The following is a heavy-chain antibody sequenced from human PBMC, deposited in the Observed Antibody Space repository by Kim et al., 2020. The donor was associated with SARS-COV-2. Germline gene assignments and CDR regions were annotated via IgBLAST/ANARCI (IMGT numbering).Heavy chain of an antibody. CDR1: GFTFSSYG. CDR2: IWYDGSNK. D-gene: IGHD1-1*01. CDR3: AKDREAGYYYFDY. Sequence: GGSLRLSCAASGFTFSSYGMHWVRQAPGKGLEWVAVIWYDGSNKYYADSVKGRFTISRDNSKNTLYLQMNSLRAEDKAVYYCAKDREAGYYYFDYWGQGTLVTVSS. V-gene: IGHV3-33*06. J-gene: IGHJ4*02.